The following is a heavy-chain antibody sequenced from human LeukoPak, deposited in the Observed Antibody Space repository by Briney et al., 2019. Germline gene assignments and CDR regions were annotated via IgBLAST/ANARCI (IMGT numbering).Heavy chain of an antibody. J-gene: IGHJ3*02. D-gene: IGHD6-19*01. CDR2: IIPIFGTA. CDR1: GGTFSSYA. V-gene: IGHV1-69*06. Sequence: ASVKVSCKASGGTFSSYAISWVRQAPGQGLEWMGGIIPIFGTANYAQKFQGRVTITADKSTSTAYMELSSLRSEDTAVYYCAREGKSYSSGNDAFDIWGQGTMVTVSS. CDR3: AREGKSYSSGNDAFDI.